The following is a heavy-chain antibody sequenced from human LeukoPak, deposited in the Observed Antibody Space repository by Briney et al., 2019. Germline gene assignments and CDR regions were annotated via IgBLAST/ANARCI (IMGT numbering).Heavy chain of an antibody. Sequence: PGGSLRLSCAASGFTFSSSAMHWVRQTPGKGLEWVAVISVYESHKYYADSVKGRFTLSRDNSKNILYLQMNGLTTEDTAVYYCAKDQGTGFSDFDYWGQGTLVTVSS. CDR2: ISVYESHK. CDR3: AKDQGTGFSDFDY. J-gene: IGHJ4*02. D-gene: IGHD6-19*01. CDR1: GFTFSSSA. V-gene: IGHV3-30*18.